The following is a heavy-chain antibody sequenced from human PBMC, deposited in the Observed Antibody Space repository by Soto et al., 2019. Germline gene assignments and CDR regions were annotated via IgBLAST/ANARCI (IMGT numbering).Heavy chain of an antibody. J-gene: IGHJ4*02. CDR1: GGSFSGYS. CDR3: ARDKITGLFDY. V-gene: IGHV4-34*01. CDR2: INHTGST. Sequence: SSETLSLTCAVYGGSFSGYSWTWIRQPPGTGLEWIGEINHTGSTNYNPSLKSRVTTSVDTSKNQFSLKLTSVTAADTAVYYCARDKITGLFDYWGQGTLVTVSS. D-gene: IGHD3-10*01.